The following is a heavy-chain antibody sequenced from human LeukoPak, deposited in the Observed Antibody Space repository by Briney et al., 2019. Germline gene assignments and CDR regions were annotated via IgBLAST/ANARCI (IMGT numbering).Heavy chain of an antibody. D-gene: IGHD3-22*01. J-gene: IGHJ1*01. CDR3: AREGRPLYSSYYYSEYFRH. CDR2: INSDGSST. CDR1: GFTFSSYW. Sequence: PGGSLRLSCAASGFTFSSYWMHWVRQAPGKGLVWVSRINSDGSSTSYADSVKGRFTISRDNAKKSVYLQMNSLRAEDTALYYCAREGRPLYSSYYYSEYFRHWGQGTLVTDSS. V-gene: IGHV3-74*01.